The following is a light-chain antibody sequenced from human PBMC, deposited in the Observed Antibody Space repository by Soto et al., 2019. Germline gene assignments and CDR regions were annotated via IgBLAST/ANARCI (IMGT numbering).Light chain of an antibody. CDR3: QQYSTYPWT. J-gene: IGKJ1*01. Sequence: DIQMTQSPSTLSASVGDRVTITCRASQSISSWLAWYQQKPGKAPKVLIFDASSLESGFPSRFSGSGSATEFTLTISSLQPDDFATYFCQQYSTYPWTFGQGTKVEIK. CDR1: QSISSW. CDR2: DAS. V-gene: IGKV1-5*01.